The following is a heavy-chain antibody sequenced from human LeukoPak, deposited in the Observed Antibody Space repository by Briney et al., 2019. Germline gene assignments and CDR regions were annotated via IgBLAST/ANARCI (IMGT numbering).Heavy chain of an antibody. Sequence: GSLSLSCAASGFSFNSYTMNWVRQPPGKGLEWVANIKQDGSEKYYVDSVKGRFTISRDNAKNSLYLQMNSLRAEDTAVYYCARDLLLWFGEFRFDPWGQGTLVTVAS. CDR3: ARDLLLWFGEFRFDP. CDR1: GFSFNSYT. J-gene: IGHJ5*02. V-gene: IGHV3-7*03. CDR2: IKQDGSEK. D-gene: IGHD3-10*01.